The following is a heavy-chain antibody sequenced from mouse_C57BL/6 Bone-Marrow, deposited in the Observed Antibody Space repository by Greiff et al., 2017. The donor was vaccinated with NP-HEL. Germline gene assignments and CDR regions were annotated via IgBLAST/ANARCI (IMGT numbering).Heavy chain of an antibody. J-gene: IGHJ1*03. CDR3: ARWDGSSYWYFDV. CDR2: IYPSDSET. D-gene: IGHD1-1*01. V-gene: IGHV1-61*01. Sequence: QVQLQQPGAELVRPGSSVKLSCKASGYTFTSYWMDWVKQRPGQGLEWIGNIYPSDSETHYNQKFKDKATLTVNKSSSTAYMQLSSLTSEDSAVYYCARWDGSSYWYFDVWGTGTTVTVSS. CDR1: GYTFTSYW.